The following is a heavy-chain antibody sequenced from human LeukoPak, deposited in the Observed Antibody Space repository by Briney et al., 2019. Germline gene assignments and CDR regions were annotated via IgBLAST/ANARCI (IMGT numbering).Heavy chain of an antibody. CDR3: ARAYYSNIYYYYYYMDF. D-gene: IGHD4-11*01. J-gene: IGHJ6*03. CDR1: GGSISSGSYY. V-gene: IGHV4-61*02. CDR2: IYTSGST. Sequence: SQTLSLTCTVSGGSISSGSYYWSWIRQPAGKGLEWIGRIYTSGSTNYNPSLKSRVTISVDTSKNQFSLKLSSVTAADTAVYYCARAYYSNIYYYYYYMDFWGKGATVTISS.